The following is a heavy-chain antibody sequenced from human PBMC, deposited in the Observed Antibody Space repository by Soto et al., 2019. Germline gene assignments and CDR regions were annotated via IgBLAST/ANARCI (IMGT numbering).Heavy chain of an antibody. CDR1: GFTFSSYA. V-gene: IGHV3-30-3*01. J-gene: IGHJ6*02. D-gene: IGHD2-15*01. CDR3: ARVEAYYYYGMDV. CDR2: ISYDGSNK. Sequence: QVQLVESGGGVVQPGRSLRLSCAASGFTFSSYAMHWVRQAPGKGLEWVAVISYDGSNKYYADSVKGRFTISRDNSKNTLYLQMNSLRAEDTAVYYCARVEAYYYYGMDVWGQGTTVTVSS.